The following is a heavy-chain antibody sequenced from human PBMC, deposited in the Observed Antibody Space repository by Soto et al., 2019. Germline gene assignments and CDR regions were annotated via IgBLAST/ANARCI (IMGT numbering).Heavy chain of an antibody. CDR2: MYNSGST. J-gene: IGHJ4*02. Sequence: SETLSLTCIVSGGSVSSSGGSVSSGFYYWGWIRQPPGKGLEWIGYMYNSGSTNYNPSLKSRVTISVDTSKNQFSLKLSSVAAADTAVYYCARGAIVGATTLFDYWGQGXLVTVYS. CDR3: ARGAIVGATTLFDY. D-gene: IGHD1-26*01. V-gene: IGHV4-61*01. CDR1: GGSVSSSGGSVSSGFYY.